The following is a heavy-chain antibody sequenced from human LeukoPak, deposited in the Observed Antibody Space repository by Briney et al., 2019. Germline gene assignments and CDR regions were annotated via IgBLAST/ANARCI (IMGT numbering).Heavy chain of an antibody. CDR1: GGSISSSNYY. D-gene: IGHD2-15*01. CDR3: ARQRGHCSGGSCYGMFDY. V-gene: IGHV4-39*01. Sequence: PSETLSLTCTFSGGSISSSNYYWGWIRQPPGKGLEWIGSIYYSGSIYYNPSLKSRVTISVDTSKNQFSLKLTSVTAADTAVYYCARQRGHCSGGSCYGMFDYWGQGTLVTVAS. CDR2: IYYSGSI. J-gene: IGHJ4*02.